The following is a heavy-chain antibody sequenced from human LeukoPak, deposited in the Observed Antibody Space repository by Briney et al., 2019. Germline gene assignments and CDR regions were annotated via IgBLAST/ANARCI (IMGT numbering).Heavy chain of an antibody. CDR1: GGSISSSIYY. V-gene: IGHV4-39*07. CDR2: IYYNANT. Sequence: KTSETLSLTCTVSGGSISSSIYYWGWIRQPPGKGLEWIGSIYYNANTYYNPSLKSRVTISVDRSKNQFSLKLSSVTAADTAVYYCARTADIVVVPAAYFDYWGQGTLVTVSS. J-gene: IGHJ4*02. CDR3: ARTADIVVVPAAYFDY. D-gene: IGHD2-2*01.